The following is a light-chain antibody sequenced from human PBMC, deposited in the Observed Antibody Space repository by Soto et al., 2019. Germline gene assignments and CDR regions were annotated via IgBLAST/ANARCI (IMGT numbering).Light chain of an antibody. V-gene: IGKV1-5*01. CDR1: QSISSW. CDR2: DAS. Sequence: DIQITQSPSTLSASVGDRVTITCRASQSISSWLAWYQQKQGKAPKILIYDASSLESGVPSRFRGSGSGTEFTLTISRLQPDDFGTYYCQEYNSYSRTFGQGTKVDIK. CDR3: QEYNSYSRT. J-gene: IGKJ1*01.